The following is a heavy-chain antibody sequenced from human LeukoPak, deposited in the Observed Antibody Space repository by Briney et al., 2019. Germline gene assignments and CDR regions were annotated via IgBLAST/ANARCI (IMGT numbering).Heavy chain of an antibody. J-gene: IGHJ3*02. CDR3: ATFTMIVGSDAFDI. CDR2: IRYDGSNK. CDR1: GFTFRSYG. V-gene: IGHV3-30*02. D-gene: IGHD3-22*01. Sequence: PGGSLRLSCAASGFTFRSYGMHWVRQAPGKGLEWVVFIRYDGSNKYYADSVKGRFTISRDNSKNTLYLQMNSLRAEDTAVYYCATFTMIVGSDAFDIWGQGTMVTVSS.